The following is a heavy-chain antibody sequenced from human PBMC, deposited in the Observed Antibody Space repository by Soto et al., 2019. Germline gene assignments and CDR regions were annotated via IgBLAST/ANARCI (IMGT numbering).Heavy chain of an antibody. CDR3: ARDLSERGPKRRLTTVTTGGY. CDR2: IWYDGSNK. CDR1: GFTFSSYG. D-gene: IGHD4-17*01. V-gene: IGHV3-33*01. J-gene: IGHJ4*02. Sequence: VQLVESGGGVVQPGRSLRLSCAASGFTFSSYGMHWVRQAPGKGLEWVAVIWYDGSNKYYADSVKGRFTISRDNSKNTLYLQMNSLRAEDTAVYYCARDLSERGPKRRLTTVTTGGYWGQGTLVTVSS.